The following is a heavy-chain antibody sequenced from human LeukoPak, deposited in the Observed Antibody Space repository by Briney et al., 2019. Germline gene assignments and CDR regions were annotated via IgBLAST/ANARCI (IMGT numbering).Heavy chain of an antibody. D-gene: IGHD2-15*01. CDR2: IYYSGST. CDR3: ARSGYSVYFDY. Sequence: SETLSLTCTVSGGSISSYYWSWIRQPPGKGLEWIGYIYYSGSTNYNPSLKSRVTISVGTSKNQFSLKLSSVTAADTAVYYCARSGYSVYFDYWGQGTLVTVSS. V-gene: IGHV4-59*08. CDR1: GGSISSYY. J-gene: IGHJ4*02.